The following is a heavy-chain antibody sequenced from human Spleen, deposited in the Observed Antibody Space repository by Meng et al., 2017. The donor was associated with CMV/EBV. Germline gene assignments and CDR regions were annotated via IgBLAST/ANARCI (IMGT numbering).Heavy chain of an antibody. J-gene: IGHJ5*02. D-gene: IGHD3-3*01. Sequence: ISSSSYYWGWIRQPPGKVLEWIGSIYYSGSTYYNPSLKSRVTISVDTSKNQFSLKLSSVTAADTAVYYCAPQKYDFWSGYYTRFWFDPWGQGTLVTVSS. V-gene: IGHV4-39*07. CDR1: ISSSSYY. CDR3: APQKYDFWSGYYTRFWFDP. CDR2: IYYSGST.